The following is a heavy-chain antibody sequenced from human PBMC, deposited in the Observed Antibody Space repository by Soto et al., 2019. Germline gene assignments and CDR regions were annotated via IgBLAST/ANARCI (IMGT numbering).Heavy chain of an antibody. CDR1: GFTFSSYG. J-gene: IGHJ6*02. CDR2: IWYDGSNK. CDR3: AREVRAGRIRAMYMYGMDV. D-gene: IGHD2-2*01. Sequence: QVQLVESGGGVVQPGRSLRLSCAASGFTFSSYGMHWVRQAPGKGLEWVADIWYDGSNKYYADSVKGRFTISRDNSKNTLYLQMNRLRAEDTAVYYCAREVRAGRIRAMYMYGMDVWGQGSTVTVSS. V-gene: IGHV3-33*01.